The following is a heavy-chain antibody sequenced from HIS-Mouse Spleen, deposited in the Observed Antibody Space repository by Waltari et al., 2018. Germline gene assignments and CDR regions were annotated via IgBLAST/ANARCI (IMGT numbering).Heavy chain of an antibody. J-gene: IGHJ1*01. D-gene: IGHD6-13*01. V-gene: IGHV1-69*01. CDR3: ATQQNVKTQRLYSSSWYWTEYFQH. Sequence: AEVKKPGSSVKVSCKASGGTFSSYAISWVRQAPGQGLEWMGGIIPIFGTANYAQKFQGRVTITADESTSTAYMELSSLRSEDTAVYYCATQQNVKTQRLYSSSWYWTEYFQHWGQGTLVTVSS. CDR2: IIPIFGTA. CDR1: GGTFSSYA.